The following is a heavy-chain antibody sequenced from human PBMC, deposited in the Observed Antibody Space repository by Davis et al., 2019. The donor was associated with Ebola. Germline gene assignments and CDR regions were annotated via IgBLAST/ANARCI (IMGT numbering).Heavy chain of an antibody. CDR2: IKSKIEGGAT. V-gene: IGHV3-15*01. Sequence: GESLKISCAASGLTFTNAWMNWFRQTPGKGLEWVGRIKSKIEGGATEYAAPVKGRFTISRDDARNTLYLQMDSLKAEDTAIYYCTTDYLFDPWGQGTLVTVSS. CDR3: TTDYLFDP. J-gene: IGHJ5*02. CDR1: GLTFTNAW.